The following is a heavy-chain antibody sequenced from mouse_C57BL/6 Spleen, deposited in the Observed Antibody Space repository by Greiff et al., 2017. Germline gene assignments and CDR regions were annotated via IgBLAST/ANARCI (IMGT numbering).Heavy chain of an antibody. D-gene: IGHD1-1*01. Sequence: QVQLLQPGAGLVRPGSSLKLSCTASGFTFNSYWMHWVRQRPIQGLEWVGHISPSGSETHYNQKFKDKATFTVDKSSSTAYMQLSSLTSEDSAVYYCARSGDGSPFDYWGQGTTLTVSS. J-gene: IGHJ2*01. CDR3: ARSGDGSPFDY. V-gene: IGHV1-52*01. CDR2: ISPSGSET. CDR1: GFTFNSYW.